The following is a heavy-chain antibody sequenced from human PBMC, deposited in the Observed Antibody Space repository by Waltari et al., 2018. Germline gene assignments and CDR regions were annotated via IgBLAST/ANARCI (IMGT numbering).Heavy chain of an antibody. CDR2: IRYEESVE. Sequence: QVQLVESGGGVVQPGGSLRPSCAASGFVVGIFRITSVPRSPGKGLEWVAFIRYEESVEYYADSVKGRFTISRDNSKNTLFLQMNSLRAADTAVYYCAGPPMFGELYLDSWGQGTLVTVSS. J-gene: IGHJ4*02. V-gene: IGHV3-30*02. CDR3: AGPPMFGELYLDS. D-gene: IGHD3-10*02. CDR1: GFVVGIFR.